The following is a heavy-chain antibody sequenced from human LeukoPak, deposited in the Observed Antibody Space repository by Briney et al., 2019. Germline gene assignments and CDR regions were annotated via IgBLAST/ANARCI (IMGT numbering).Heavy chain of an antibody. D-gene: IGHD6-19*01. J-gene: IGHJ4*02. CDR1: GFTFSSYG. Sequence: GGSLRLSCAASGFTFSSYGMHWVRQAPGKGLEWVAVISYDGSNKYYADSVKGRFTISRDNSKNTLYLQMNSLRAEDTAVYYCAKDLQYSSGWYQDHWGQGTLVTVSS. V-gene: IGHV3-30*18. CDR2: ISYDGSNK. CDR3: AKDLQYSSGWYQDH.